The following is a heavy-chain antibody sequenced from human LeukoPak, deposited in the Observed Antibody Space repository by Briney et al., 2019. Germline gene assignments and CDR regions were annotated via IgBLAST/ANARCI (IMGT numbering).Heavy chain of an antibody. Sequence: PGGSLRLSCAASGFALSSYAMSWVRQAPGKGLEWVSATSSSDAGTYHAESVRGRFTISRDNSKNTLYLQMNSLRADDAAVYYCARGATDTTRWFGPWGQGTLVTVSS. D-gene: IGHD1-26*01. V-gene: IGHV3-23*01. CDR2: TSSSDAGT. CDR3: ARGATDTTRWFGP. J-gene: IGHJ5*02. CDR1: GFALSSYA.